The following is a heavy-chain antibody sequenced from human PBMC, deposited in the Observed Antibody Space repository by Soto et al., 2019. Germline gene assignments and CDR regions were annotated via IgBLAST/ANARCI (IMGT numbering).Heavy chain of an antibody. CDR1: GFPFSRYG. Sequence: VQLVESGGGVVQPGRSLRLLCEASGFPFSRYGMHWVRQAPGMGLEWVAVISWDGLAQYYGDSVRGRFTISRDNSQSTLYLQMNSLRTEDTAIYYCAKESIPVGEPNNFDSWCEGVLVSVS. D-gene: IGHD6-19*01. J-gene: IGHJ4*02. V-gene: IGHV3-30*18. CDR3: AKESIPVGEPNNFDS. CDR2: ISWDGLAQ.